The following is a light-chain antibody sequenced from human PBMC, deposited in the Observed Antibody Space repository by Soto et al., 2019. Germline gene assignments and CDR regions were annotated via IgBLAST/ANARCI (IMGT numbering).Light chain of an antibody. Sequence: EIVMTQSPATLSVSPGERATLSCRASQSVSSNLAWYQQKPGQAPRLLIYGASTRATGIPARFSGSGSGTEFTITISSLQSEECAVYYCQQYNNWWTFGQGTKVEIK. CDR3: QQYNNWWT. J-gene: IGKJ1*01. V-gene: IGKV3-15*01. CDR2: GAS. CDR1: QSVSSN.